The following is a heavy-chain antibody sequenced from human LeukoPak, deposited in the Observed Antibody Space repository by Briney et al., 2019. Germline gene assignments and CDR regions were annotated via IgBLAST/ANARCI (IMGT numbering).Heavy chain of an antibody. D-gene: IGHD2-15*01. J-gene: IGHJ6*04. CDR2: IWYDGSNK. V-gene: IGHV3-33*01. CDR3: ARSYCSGGSCSYYYYYGMDV. Sequence: GGSLRLSCAASGFTFSSYGMHWVRQAPGKGLEWVAVIWYDGSNKYYADSVKGRFTISRDNSKNTLYLQMNSLRAEDTAVYYCARSYCSGGSCSYYYYYGMDVWGKGTTVTVSS. CDR1: GFTFSSYG.